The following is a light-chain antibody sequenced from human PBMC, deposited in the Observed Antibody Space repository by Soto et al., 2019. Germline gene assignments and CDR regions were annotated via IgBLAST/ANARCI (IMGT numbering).Light chain of an antibody. V-gene: IGKV3-20*01. CDR3: QQSYSTTWT. Sequence: ENVLTQSPGTLSLSPGERVTLSCRASQSVKSDYLAWYQQIPGQAPRLLIFGASNRATGIPDRFRGSGSGTDFTLTISSLQPEDFATYSCQQSYSTTWTFGQGTKVDI. CDR2: GAS. J-gene: IGKJ1*01. CDR1: QSVKSDY.